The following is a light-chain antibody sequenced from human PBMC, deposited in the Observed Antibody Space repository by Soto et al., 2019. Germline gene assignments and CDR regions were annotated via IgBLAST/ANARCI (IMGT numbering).Light chain of an antibody. V-gene: IGLV2-23*01. CDR3: FSFTSTTTHV. CDR2: ETS. J-gene: IGLJ1*01. Sequence: QSALTQPASVSGSPGQSVTISCTGTSSDFGSYKFVSWYQHHPGKVPKVIIYETSKLPSGVSDRFSGSKSGNTASLTISGLQAEDEADYYCFSFTSTTTHVFGSGTKLTVL. CDR1: SSDFGSYKF.